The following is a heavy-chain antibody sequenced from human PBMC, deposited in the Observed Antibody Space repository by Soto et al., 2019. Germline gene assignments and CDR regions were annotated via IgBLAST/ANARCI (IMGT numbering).Heavy chain of an antibody. J-gene: IGHJ1*01. CDR3: ARGDYYDSSGYYYPEYFQH. V-gene: IGHV1-2*02. D-gene: IGHD3-22*01. CDR2: INPNSGGT. Sequence: ASVKVSCKASGYTFTGYYMHWVRQAPGQGLEWMGWINPNSGGTNYAQKFQGRVTMTRDTSISTAYMELSRLRSDDTAVYYCARGDYYDSSGYYYPEYFQHWGQGTLVTVSS. CDR1: GYTFTGYY.